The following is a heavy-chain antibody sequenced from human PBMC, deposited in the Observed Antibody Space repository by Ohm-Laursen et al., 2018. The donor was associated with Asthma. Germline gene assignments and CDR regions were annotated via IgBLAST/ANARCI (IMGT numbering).Heavy chain of an antibody. CDR3: ARGPYCGGDCYEFDY. J-gene: IGHJ4*02. CDR1: GGSVSSGSYY. Sequence: SETLSLTCTVSGGSVSSGSYYWSWIRQPPGKGLEWIGYIHNSGSTNYNPSLKSRVTISVDTSKNQFSLKLSSVTAADTAVYYCARGPYCGGDCYEFDYWGQGTLVTVSS. V-gene: IGHV4-61*01. CDR2: IHNSGST. D-gene: IGHD2-21*01.